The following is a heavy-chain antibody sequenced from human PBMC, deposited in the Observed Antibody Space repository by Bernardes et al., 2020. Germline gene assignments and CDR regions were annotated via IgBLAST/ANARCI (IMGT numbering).Heavy chain of an antibody. Sequence: GGSLRLSCSASGFTFSSYAMHWVRQAPGKGLEYVSAISSNGGSTYYADSVKGRFTISRDNSKNTLYLQMSSLRAEDTAVYYCVKDRGRVLVVPAAIAIIRNYYYYNMDVWGKGTTVTVSS. CDR1: GFTFSSYA. CDR3: VKDRGRVLVVPAAIAIIRNYYYYNMDV. D-gene: IGHD2-2*02. J-gene: IGHJ6*03. CDR2: ISSNGGST. V-gene: IGHV3-64D*06.